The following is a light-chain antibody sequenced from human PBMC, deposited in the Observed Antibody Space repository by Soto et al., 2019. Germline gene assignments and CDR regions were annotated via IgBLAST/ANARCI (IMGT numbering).Light chain of an antibody. V-gene: IGLV2-14*01. Sequence: QSMLTQPASLSVSPGQSITISCTGTSSDIGAYYYVSWFQQHPCKSPKLMISEVNNRPSGVSNRFSVSKSCNTAYLTISGLQVEEEAEYFCLSFPTTXPHVFGSGTTV. J-gene: IGLJ1*01. CDR3: LSFPTTXPHV. CDR1: SSDIGAYYY. CDR2: EVN.